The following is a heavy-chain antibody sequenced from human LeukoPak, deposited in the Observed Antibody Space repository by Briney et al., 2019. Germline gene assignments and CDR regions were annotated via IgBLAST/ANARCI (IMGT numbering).Heavy chain of an antibody. Sequence: PGGSLRLSCAASGFTFSSYSMNWVRQAPGKGLEWVSCISSSRSYIYYADSVKGRFTISRDNAKNSLYLQMNSLRAEDTAVYYCALANWGSPVDYWGQGTLVTVSS. CDR3: ALANWGSPVDY. CDR2: ISSSRSYI. J-gene: IGHJ4*02. CDR1: GFTFSSYS. V-gene: IGHV3-21*01. D-gene: IGHD7-27*01.